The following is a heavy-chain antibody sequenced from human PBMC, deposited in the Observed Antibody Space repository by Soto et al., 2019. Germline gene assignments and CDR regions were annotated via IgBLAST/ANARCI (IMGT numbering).Heavy chain of an antibody. Sequence: GGSLRLSCAASGFTFSNAWMSWVRQALGKGLEWVGRIKSKTDGGTTDYAAPVKGRFTISRDDSKNTLYLQMNSLKTEDTAVYYCTTAGGGSYGYYYYGMDVWGQGTTVTVSS. CDR1: GFTFSNAW. J-gene: IGHJ6*02. D-gene: IGHD1-26*01. CDR3: TTAGGGSYGYYYYGMDV. V-gene: IGHV3-15*01. CDR2: IKSKTDGGTT.